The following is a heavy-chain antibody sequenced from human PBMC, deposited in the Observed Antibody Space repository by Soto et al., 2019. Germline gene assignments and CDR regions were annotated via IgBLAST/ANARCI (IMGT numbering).Heavy chain of an antibody. Sequence: ALVKVSCKASGYTFTGYYMHRVRQAPGQGLEWMGWINPNSGGTNYAQKFQGRVTMTRDTSISTAYMELSRLRSDDAAVYYCARVDDIGWFDPWGQGTLVTVSS. CDR1: GYTFTGYY. J-gene: IGHJ5*02. V-gene: IGHV1-2*02. CDR2: INPNSGGT. D-gene: IGHD3-9*01. CDR3: ARVDDIGWFDP.